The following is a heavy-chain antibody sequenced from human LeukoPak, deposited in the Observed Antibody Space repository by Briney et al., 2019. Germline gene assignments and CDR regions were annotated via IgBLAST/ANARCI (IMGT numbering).Heavy chain of an antibody. CDR3: ARDISVVVIAMGS. J-gene: IGHJ5*02. V-gene: IGHV1-46*01. Sequence: ASVKVSCKASGYTFTSYYIHWVRQAPGQGLERMGIINPRGGSTSYAQKFQGRVTMTRDTSTSTAYMELRSLRSDDTAVYYCARDISVVVIAMGSWGQGTLVTVSS. CDR1: GYTFTSYY. D-gene: IGHD2-21*01. CDR2: INPRGGST.